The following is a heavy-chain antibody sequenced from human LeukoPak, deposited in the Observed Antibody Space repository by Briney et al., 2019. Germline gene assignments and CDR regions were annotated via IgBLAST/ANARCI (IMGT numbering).Heavy chain of an antibody. CDR2: INHSGST. CDR1: GGSISSGGYS. J-gene: IGHJ4*02. CDR3: ARHYIAAAGTWSPTYYFDY. V-gene: IGHV4-30-2*01. Sequence: SQTLSLTCAVSGGSISSGGYSWSWIRQPPGKGLEWIGEINHSGSTNYNPSLKSRVTISVDTSKNQFSLKLSSVTAADTAVYYCARHYIAAAGTWSPTYYFDYWGQGTLVTVSS. D-gene: IGHD6-13*01.